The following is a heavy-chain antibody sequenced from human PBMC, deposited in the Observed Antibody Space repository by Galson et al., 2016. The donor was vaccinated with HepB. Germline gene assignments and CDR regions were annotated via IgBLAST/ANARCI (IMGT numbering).Heavy chain of an antibody. D-gene: IGHD1-26*01. CDR1: GFTFSNYA. J-gene: IGHJ4*02. Sequence: SLRLSCVASGFTFSNYAMLWVRQAPGKGLEWVSGISDSGTGTWYADSVKGRFTISRDNSKNTVYLQMNNVRVEDTAVYYCARNKEVGLRTEWAYWGQGTLVTVSS. CDR3: ARNKEVGLRTEWAY. CDR2: ISDSGTGT. V-gene: IGHV3-23*01.